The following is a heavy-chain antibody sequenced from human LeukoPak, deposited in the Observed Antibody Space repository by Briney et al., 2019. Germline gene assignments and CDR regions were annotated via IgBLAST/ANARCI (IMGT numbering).Heavy chain of an antibody. CDR1: GGSVSNTIYY. CDR2: IYTSGT. CDR3: ASVGGYSYGLHY. D-gene: IGHD5-18*01. J-gene: IGHJ4*02. Sequence: PSETLSLTCTVSGGSVSNTIYYWNWIRQPPGKGLEWIGRIYTSGTNYNPSLKSRVTMSVDTSKNQFSLKLTSVTAADTAVYYCASVGGYSYGLHYWGQGTLVTVSS. V-gene: IGHV4-61*01.